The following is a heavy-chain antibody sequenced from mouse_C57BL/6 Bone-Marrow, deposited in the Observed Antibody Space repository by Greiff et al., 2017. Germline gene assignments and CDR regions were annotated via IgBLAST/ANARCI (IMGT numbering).Heavy chain of an antibody. J-gene: IGHJ2*01. CDR2: IYPRSGNT. CDR1: GYTFTSYG. D-gene: IGHD2-10*01. Sequence: LQESGAELARPGASVKLSCKASGYTFTSYGISWVKQRTGQGLEWIGEIYPRSGNTYYNEKFKGKATLTADKSSSTAYMELRSLTSEDSAVYFCAREAYSPFDYWGQGTTLTVSS. V-gene: IGHV1-81*01. CDR3: AREAYSPFDY.